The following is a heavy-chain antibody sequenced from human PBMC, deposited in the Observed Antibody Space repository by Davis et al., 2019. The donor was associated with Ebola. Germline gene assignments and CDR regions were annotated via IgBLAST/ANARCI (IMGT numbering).Heavy chain of an antibody. V-gene: IGHV3-11*04. J-gene: IGHJ2*01. D-gene: IGHD3-10*01. CDR1: GFTFSDYY. CDR2: ISSSGSTI. CDR3: ARERHLPVRGYYGSGSPGSWYFDL. Sequence: PGGSLRLSCAASGFTFSDYYMSWIRQAPGKGLEWVSYISSSGSTIYYADSVKGRFTISRDNAKNSLYLQMNSLRAEDTAVYYCARERHLPVRGYYGSGSPGSWYFDLWGRGTLVTVSS.